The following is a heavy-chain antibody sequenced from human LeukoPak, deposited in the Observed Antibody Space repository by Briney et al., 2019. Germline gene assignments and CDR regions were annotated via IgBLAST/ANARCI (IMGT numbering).Heavy chain of an antibody. CDR2: IYHSGST. CDR3: AGKYYYDPSGYFYVDY. D-gene: IGHD3-22*01. J-gene: IGHJ4*02. CDR1: GYSISSGYY. V-gene: IGHV4-38-2*02. Sequence: PSETLSLTCTVSGYSISSGYYWGWIRQPPGKGLEWIGSIYHSGSTYYNPSLKSRVTISIDTSKNQFSLKLSSVTAADMAVYYCAGKYYYDPSGYFYVDYWGQGTLVTVSS.